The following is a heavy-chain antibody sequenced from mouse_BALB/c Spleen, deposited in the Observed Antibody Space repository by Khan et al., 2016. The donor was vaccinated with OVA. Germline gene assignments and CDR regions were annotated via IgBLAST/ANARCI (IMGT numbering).Heavy chain of an antibody. CDR2: ISSDGDYT. V-gene: IGHV5-6*01. CDR3: ASHLTGSVAY. CDR1: GFTFSSYS. J-gene: IGHJ3*01. D-gene: IGHD4-1*01. Sequence: EVQLQESGGDLVKPGGSLKLSCVASGFTFSSYSMSWVRQTPDKRLEWVATISSDGDYTYFPDSVKGRFTISRDHAKNTLNLQMSSLKSEDTALYYCASHLTGSVAYWGQGTLVTVSA.